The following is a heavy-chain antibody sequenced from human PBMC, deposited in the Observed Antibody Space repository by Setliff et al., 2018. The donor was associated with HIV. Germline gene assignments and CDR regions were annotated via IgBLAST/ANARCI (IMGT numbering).Heavy chain of an antibody. CDR2: IYYSGST. Sequence: SETLSLTCTVSGGSITSGTYYWNWIRQHPGKGLEWIGYIYYSGSTYYNPSLKSRITISVDTSKNQFSLKMRSVTAADTAVYYCATSPAGEILGSRPFYFDYWCQGTLVTVSS. J-gene: IGHJ4*02. D-gene: IGHD3-10*01. CDR3: ATSPAGEILGSRPFYFDY. V-gene: IGHV4-31*03. CDR1: GGSITSGTYY.